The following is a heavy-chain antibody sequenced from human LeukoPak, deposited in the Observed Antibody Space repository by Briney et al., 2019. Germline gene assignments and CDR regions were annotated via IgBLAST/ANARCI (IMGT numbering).Heavy chain of an antibody. CDR2: VDPEDGET. J-gene: IGHJ3*02. D-gene: IGHD3-3*01. Sequence: ASAKISCKVSGYTFTDYYMHWVQQAPGKRLEWMGLVDPEDGETTYAEKFQGRVTITADTSTDTAYMELSSLRSEDTAVYYCATSYYDFWSGYHKVDAFDIWGQGTMVTVSS. CDR3: ATSYYDFWSGYHKVDAFDI. CDR1: GYTFTDYY. V-gene: IGHV1-69-2*01.